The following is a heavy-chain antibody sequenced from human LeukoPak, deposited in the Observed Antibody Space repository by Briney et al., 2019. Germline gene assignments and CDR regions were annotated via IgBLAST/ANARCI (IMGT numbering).Heavy chain of an antibody. V-gene: IGHV3-11*01. CDR3: AREWAALYGDYDDYYYYGMDV. D-gene: IGHD4-17*01. CDR2: ISSSGSTI. J-gene: IGHJ6*02. Sequence: GGSLRLSCAASGFTFSDYYMSWIRQAPGKGLERVSYISSSGSTIYYADSVKGRFTISRDNAKNSLYLQMNSLRAEDTAVYYCAREWAALYGDYDDYYYYGMDVWGQGTTVTVSS. CDR1: GFTFSDYY.